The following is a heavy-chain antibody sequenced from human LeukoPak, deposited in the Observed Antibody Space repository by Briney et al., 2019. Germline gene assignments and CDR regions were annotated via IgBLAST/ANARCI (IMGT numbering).Heavy chain of an antibody. CDR3: ARDIRNQGHDAFDI. CDR2: IIPIFGTA. J-gene: IGHJ3*02. Sequence: ASVKVSCKASGGTFSSYAISWVRQAPGQGLEWMGGIIPIFGTANYAQKFQGRVTITADESTSTAYMELGSLRSEDTAVYYCARDIRNQGHDAFDIWGQGTMVTVSS. D-gene: IGHD1-14*01. V-gene: IGHV1-69*13. CDR1: GGTFSSYA.